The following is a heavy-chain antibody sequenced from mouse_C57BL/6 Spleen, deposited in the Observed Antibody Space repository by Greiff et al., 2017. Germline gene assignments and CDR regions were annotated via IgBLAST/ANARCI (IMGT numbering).Heavy chain of an antibody. J-gene: IGHJ3*01. CDR1: GYTFTDYY. CDR3: ARTPYDYDVWFAY. CDR2: INPYNGGT. D-gene: IGHD2-4*01. V-gene: IGHV1-19*01. Sequence: VQLQQSGPVLVKPGASVKMSCKASGYTFTDYYMNWVKQSHGKSLEWIGVINPYNGGTSYNQKFKGKATLTVDKSSSTAYMELNSLPSEDSAVXDSARTPYDYDVWFAYWGQGTLVTVSA.